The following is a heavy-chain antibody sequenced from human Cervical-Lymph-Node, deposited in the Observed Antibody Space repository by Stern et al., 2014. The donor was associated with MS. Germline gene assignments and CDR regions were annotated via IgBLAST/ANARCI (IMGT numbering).Heavy chain of an antibody. CDR3: ARGSTRADDY. D-gene: IGHD2/OR15-2a*01. CDR1: GASISRHF. Sequence: VQLVESGPGLVKPSETLSLTCTVSGASISRHFWSWIRQPPGKGLEWIGYTHDNGNTNYNPSLGGRVTMSVDTSNSQVSLKLDSVTAADTAVYFCARGSTRADDYWGQGTLVTVSS. V-gene: IGHV4-59*11. CDR2: THDNGNT. J-gene: IGHJ4*02.